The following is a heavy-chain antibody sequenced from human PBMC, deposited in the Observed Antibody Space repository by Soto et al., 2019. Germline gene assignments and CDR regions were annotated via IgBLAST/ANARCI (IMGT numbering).Heavy chain of an antibody. J-gene: IGHJ4*02. Sequence: QVQLQESGPGLVKPSGTLSLTCAVSGGSISTSNWWSWVRHPPGKGLEWIGEVYRTGSTTYNPSLESRLTISVDKSKNQFSLKLTSVTAADTAVYYCARARATIAAAAIFDCWGQGTLVTVSS. CDR2: VYRTGST. CDR1: GGSISTSNW. CDR3: ARARATIAAAAIFDC. D-gene: IGHD6-13*01. V-gene: IGHV4-4*02.